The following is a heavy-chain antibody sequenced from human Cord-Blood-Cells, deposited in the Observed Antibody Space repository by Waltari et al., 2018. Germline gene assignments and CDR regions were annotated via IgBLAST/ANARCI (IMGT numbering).Heavy chain of an antibody. D-gene: IGHD1-26*01. CDR3: SLLSGSYYYYYGMDV. V-gene: IGHV1-2*06. CDR2: INPNSGGT. Sequence: QVQLVQSGAEVKKPGASVTVSCKASGYTFTRYYMHWVRQAPGQGLEWMGRINPNSGGTNYAQKFQGRVTMTRDTSISTAYMELSRLRSDDTAVYYCSLLSGSYYYYYGMDVWGQGTTVTVSS. CDR1: GYTFTRYY. J-gene: IGHJ6*02.